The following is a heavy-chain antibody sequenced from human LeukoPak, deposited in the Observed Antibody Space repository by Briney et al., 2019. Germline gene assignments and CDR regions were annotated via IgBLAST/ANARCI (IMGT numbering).Heavy chain of an antibody. CDR3: AIGSMVRGVY. D-gene: IGHD3-10*01. J-gene: IGHJ4*02. CDR1: GFTFSSYA. CDR2: ISGGGGST. Sequence: PGESLRLSCAASGFTFSSYAMSWVRQAPGKGLEWVSAISGGGGSTYDADSVKGRFTISRDNSKNTLYLQMNSLRAEDTAVYYCAIGSMVRGVYWGQGTLVTVSS. V-gene: IGHV3-23*01.